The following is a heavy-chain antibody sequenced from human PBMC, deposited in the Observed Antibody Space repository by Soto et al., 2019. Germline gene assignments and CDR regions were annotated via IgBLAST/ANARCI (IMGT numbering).Heavy chain of an antibody. J-gene: IGHJ5*02. Sequence: SETLSLTCTVSGGSISSGDYYWSWIRHPPGKGLEWIGYIYYSVSTYYNPSLKSRVTISVDTSKNQFSLKLSSVTAADTAVYYCARARRIYGSGSYYRVIWSEHSGERTLVNDSS. CDR1: GGSISSGDYY. V-gene: IGHV4-30-4*01. D-gene: IGHD3-10*01. CDR3: ARARRIYGSGSYYRVIWSEH. CDR2: IYYSVST.